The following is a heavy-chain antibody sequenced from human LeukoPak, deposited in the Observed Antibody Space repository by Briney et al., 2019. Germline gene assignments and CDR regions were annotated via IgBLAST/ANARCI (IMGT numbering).Heavy chain of an antibody. D-gene: IGHD2-15*01. Sequence: PGGSLRLSCAASGFSFSSYNMNWVRQTPGKGLEWVSLIYSGGSTYYADSVKGRFTISRDNSKNTLYLQMNSLRAEDTAVYYCARRGRIARDIVVVVAATTSNWYFDLWGRGTLVTVSS. V-gene: IGHV3-66*04. CDR2: IYSGGST. CDR1: GFSFSSYN. J-gene: IGHJ2*01. CDR3: ARRGRIARDIVVVVAATTSNWYFDL.